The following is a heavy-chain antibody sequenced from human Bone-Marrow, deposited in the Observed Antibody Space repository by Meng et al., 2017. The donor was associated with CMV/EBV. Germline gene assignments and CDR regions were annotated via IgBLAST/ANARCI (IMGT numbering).Heavy chain of an antibody. Sequence: SLKISCAASGFTFDDYAMHWVRQAPGKGLEWVSGISWNSGSIGYADSVKGRFTISRDNAKNSLYLQMNSLRAEDTAVYYCARDSHPPGFWSGYRPAGFDDWGQGTLVTVSS. CDR3: ARDSHPPGFWSGYRPAGFDD. D-gene: IGHD3-3*01. J-gene: IGHJ4*02. CDR1: GFTFDDYA. V-gene: IGHV3-9*01. CDR2: ISWNSGSI.